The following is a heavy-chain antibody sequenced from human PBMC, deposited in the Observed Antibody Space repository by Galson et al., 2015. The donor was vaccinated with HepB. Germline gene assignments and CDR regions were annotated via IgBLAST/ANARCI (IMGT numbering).Heavy chain of an antibody. J-gene: IGHJ5*02. CDR1: GFTFTSYA. Sequence: SLRLSCAASGFTFTSYAMNWVRQAPGKGLEWVSTISGRGDNTYYADSVKGRFTISRDNSKNTLSLQMNSLRGEDTAVYYCAKNMWQQLLNWFDPWGQGTLVTVSS. CDR2: ISGRGDNT. V-gene: IGHV3-23*01. CDR3: AKNMWQQLLNWFDP. D-gene: IGHD5-24*01.